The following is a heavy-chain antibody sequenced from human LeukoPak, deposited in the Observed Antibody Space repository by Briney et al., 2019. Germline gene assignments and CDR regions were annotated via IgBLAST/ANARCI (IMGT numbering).Heavy chain of an antibody. CDR3: ARAQFRH. Sequence: HTGGSLRLSCAASGFSFTTFWVSWVRQAPGKGLEWVATIKLDADEDYYVDSVKGRFTISGDTANNVLYLQMNNLRVEDTAAYYCARAQFRHWGQGTLVTVSS. CDR2: IKLDADED. CDR1: GFSFTTFW. V-gene: IGHV3-7*01. J-gene: IGHJ4*02. D-gene: IGHD5-24*01.